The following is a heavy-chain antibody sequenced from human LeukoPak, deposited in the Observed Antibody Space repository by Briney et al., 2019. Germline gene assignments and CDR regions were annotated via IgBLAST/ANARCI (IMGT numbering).Heavy chain of an antibody. CDR2: IYPGDSDT. J-gene: IGHJ4*02. V-gene: IGHV5-51*01. D-gene: IGHD6-13*01. Sequence: GESLKISCEASGYSFTTHWIGWVRQMPGKGLEWMGIIYPGDSDTRYSPSFQGQVTISVDTSVSIAYLQWSSLKASDSAIYYCARPMVAAPGKGFLYWGQGTLVTVSS. CDR1: GYSFTTHW. CDR3: ARPMVAAPGKGFLY.